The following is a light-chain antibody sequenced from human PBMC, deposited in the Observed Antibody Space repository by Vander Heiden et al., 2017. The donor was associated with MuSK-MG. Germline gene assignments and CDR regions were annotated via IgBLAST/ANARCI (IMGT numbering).Light chain of an antibody. CDR3: QVWDTSSHRVV. Sequence: SSVMTPSPSVSVAPGQTARLPCGGNNIGSKSVHWYQQKPGQAPVLVVYDDRDRPSGIPERFSGSNSGNTATLTISRVEAGDEADYYCQVWDTSSHRVVFGGGTKLTVL. CDR1: NIGSKS. J-gene: IGLJ2*01. CDR2: DDR. V-gene: IGLV3-21*02.